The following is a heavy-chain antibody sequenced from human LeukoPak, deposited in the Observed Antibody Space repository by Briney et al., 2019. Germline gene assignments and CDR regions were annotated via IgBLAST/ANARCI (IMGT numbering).Heavy chain of an antibody. CDR3: VRGVGSSTSCYVRAFDI. V-gene: IGHV3-52*01. Sequence: GGSLRPSCAASGFTFSNSWMHWVCQAPEKGLEWVADIKCDGSEKCYVDSVKGRLTISRDNAKNSLYLQVNSLRAEDMTVYYCVRGVGSSTSCYVRAFDIWGQGTMVTVSS. CDR2: IKCDGSEK. CDR1: GFTFSNSW. D-gene: IGHD2-2*01. J-gene: IGHJ3*02.